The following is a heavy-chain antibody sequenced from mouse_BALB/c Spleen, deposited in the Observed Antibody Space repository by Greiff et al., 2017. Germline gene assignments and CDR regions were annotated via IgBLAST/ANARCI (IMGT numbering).Heavy chain of an antibody. V-gene: IGHV1-20*02. CDR3: ARWGYGNYEGAD. J-gene: IGHJ3*01. CDR2: INPFDGDT. D-gene: IGHD2-10*02. Sequence: VQLQQSGPELVKPGASVKISCKASGYSFTGYFMNWVMQSHGKSLEWIGRINPFDGDTFYNQKFKGKATLTVDKSSSTAHMELRSLASEDSAVYYCARWGYGNYEGADWGEGTLVTVSA. CDR1: GYSFTGYF.